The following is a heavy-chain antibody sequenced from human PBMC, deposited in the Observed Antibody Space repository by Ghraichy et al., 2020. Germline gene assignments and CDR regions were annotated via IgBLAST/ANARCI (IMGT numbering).Heavy chain of an antibody. CDR1: GGSFSGYY. D-gene: IGHD1-26*01. V-gene: IGHV4-34*01. Sequence: SQTRSLTCAVYGGSFSGYYWSWIRQPPGKGLEWIGEINHSGSTNYNPSLKSRVTISVDTSKNQFSLKLSSVTAADTAVYYCARGNRYSGSYYAGPAGGGHDYWGQGTLVTVSS. J-gene: IGHJ4*02. CDR2: INHSGST. CDR3: ARGNRYSGSYYAGPAGGGHDY.